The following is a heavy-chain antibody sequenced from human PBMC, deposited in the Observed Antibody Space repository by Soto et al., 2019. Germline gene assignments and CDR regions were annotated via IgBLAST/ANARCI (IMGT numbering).Heavy chain of an antibody. V-gene: IGHV3-48*03. CDR3: ARVGGTGTGWFDP. CDR2: ISSSGSTI. J-gene: IGHJ5*02. D-gene: IGHD1-7*01. Sequence: GGSLRLSCAASGFTFSSYEMNWVRQAPGKGLEWVSYISSSGSTIYYADSVTGRFTISRDNAKNSLYLQMNSLRAEDTAVYYCARVGGTGTGWFDPWGQGTLVTVSS. CDR1: GFTFSSYE.